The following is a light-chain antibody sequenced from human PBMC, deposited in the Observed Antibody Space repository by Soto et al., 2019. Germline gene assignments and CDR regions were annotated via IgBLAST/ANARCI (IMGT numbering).Light chain of an antibody. CDR2: GAS. CDR1: QSVGRN. Sequence: EIVMTQSPATLSVSPGERATLSCRASQSVGRNLAWYQQKPGQAPRLLIYGASTRATGIPARFSGSGYGTDFTLTISSLQSEDFAIYSCQQYNHWPPLTFGGGTKVEIK. V-gene: IGKV3-15*01. J-gene: IGKJ4*01. CDR3: QQYNHWPPLT.